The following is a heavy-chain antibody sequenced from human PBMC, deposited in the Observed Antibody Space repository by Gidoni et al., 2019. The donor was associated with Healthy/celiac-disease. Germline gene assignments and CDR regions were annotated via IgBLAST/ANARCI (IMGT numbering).Heavy chain of an antibody. D-gene: IGHD2-2*01. CDR1: GGTFSSYA. J-gene: IGHJ6*02. CDR2: IIPIFGTA. CDR3: ASHASPHPVRSYYYYGMDV. Sequence: QVQLVQSGAEVKKPGSSVKVSCKASGGTFSSYAISWVRQAPGQGLEWMGGIIPIFGTANYAQKFQGRVTITADESTSTAYMELSSLRSEDTAVYYCASHASPHPVRSYYYYGMDVWGQGTTVTVSS. V-gene: IGHV1-69*01.